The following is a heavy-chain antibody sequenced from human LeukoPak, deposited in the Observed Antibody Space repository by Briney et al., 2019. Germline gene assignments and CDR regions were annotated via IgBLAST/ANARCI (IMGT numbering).Heavy chain of an antibody. CDR2: ISAYNGDT. J-gene: IGHJ5*02. V-gene: IGHV1-18*01. Sequence: RASVKVSCKASGYTFTTFGISWVRQAPGQGLEWVGWISAYNGDTNYAQKFQDRVTMTTDTSTSTAYMELSSLRSEDTAVYYCARGVSGGRVVPAAKYDYPWDWFDPWGQGTLVTVSS. CDR3: ARGVSGGRVVPAAKYDYPWDWFDP. CDR1: GYTFTTFG. D-gene: IGHD2-2*01.